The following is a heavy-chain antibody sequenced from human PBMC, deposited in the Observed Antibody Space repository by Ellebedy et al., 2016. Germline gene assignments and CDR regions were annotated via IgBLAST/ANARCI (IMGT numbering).Heavy chain of an antibody. CDR1: GYSFTSYW. D-gene: IGHD6-6*01. CDR2: IDPSDSYT. CDR3: ARHIGEDSSSSLWFDP. V-gene: IGHV5-10-1*01. Sequence: GESLKISCQGSGYSFTSYWISWVRQMPGKGLEWMGRIDPSDSYTNYSPSFQGHVTISADKSISTAYLQWSSLKASDTAMYYCARHIGEDSSSSLWFDPWGQGTLVTVSS. J-gene: IGHJ5*02.